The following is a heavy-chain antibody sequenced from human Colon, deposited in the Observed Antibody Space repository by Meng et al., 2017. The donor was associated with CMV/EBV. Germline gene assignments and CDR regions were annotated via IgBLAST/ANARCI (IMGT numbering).Heavy chain of an antibody. CDR1: GFAFSYSE. Sequence: GESLKISCAASGFAFSYSEMNWVRQASGKGLEWVAYISSSGRDIYYADSVKGRFTISRDNAKNSLYLQMNSLRAEDSAIYYCAKEGVGRGDPFDHWGQGTLVTVSS. CDR2: ISSSGRDI. J-gene: IGHJ5*02. V-gene: IGHV3-48*03. D-gene: IGHD3-3*01. CDR3: AKEGVGRGDPFDH.